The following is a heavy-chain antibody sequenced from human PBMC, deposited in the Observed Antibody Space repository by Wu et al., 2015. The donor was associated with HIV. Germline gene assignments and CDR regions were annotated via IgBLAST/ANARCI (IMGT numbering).Heavy chain of an antibody. CDR1: GGTFSSYA. D-gene: IGHD3-22*01. Sequence: QVQLVQSGAEVKKPGSSVKVSCKASGGTFSSYAISWVRQAPGQGLEWMGRIIPIFGTANYAQKFQGRVTITADESTSTAYMELSSLRSEDTAVYYCARDLTPRYYYDSSGYIPLAFDIWGQGTMVTVSS. V-gene: IGHV1-69*13. J-gene: IGHJ3*02. CDR3: ARDLTPRYYYDSSGYIPLAFDI. CDR2: IIPIFGTA.